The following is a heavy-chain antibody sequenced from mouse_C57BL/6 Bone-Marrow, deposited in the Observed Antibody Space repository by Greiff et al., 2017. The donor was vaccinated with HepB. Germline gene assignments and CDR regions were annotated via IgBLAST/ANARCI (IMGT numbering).Heavy chain of an antibody. V-gene: IGHV1-82*01. Sequence: QVQLQQSGPELVKPGASVKISCKASGYAFSSSWMNWVKQRPGKGLEWIGRIYPGDGDTNYNGKFKGKATLTADKSSSTAYMQLSSLTSEDSAVYFCALYDGYSFAYWGQGTLVTVSA. CDR1: GYAFSSSW. J-gene: IGHJ3*01. D-gene: IGHD2-3*01. CDR2: IYPGDGDT. CDR3: ALYDGYSFAY.